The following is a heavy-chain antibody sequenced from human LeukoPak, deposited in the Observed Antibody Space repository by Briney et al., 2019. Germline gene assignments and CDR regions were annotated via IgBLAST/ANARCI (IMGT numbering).Heavy chain of an antibody. CDR2: IIPIFGTA. CDR3: ARSFHSGYDYFDY. J-gene: IGHJ4*02. D-gene: IGHD5-12*01. Sequence: SVKVSCKASGGTFISYAISWVRQAPGQGLEWMGGIIPIFGTANYAQKFQGRVTITADESTSTAYMELSSLRSEDTAVYYCARSFHSGYDYFDYWGQGTLVTVSS. CDR1: GGTFISYA. V-gene: IGHV1-69*01.